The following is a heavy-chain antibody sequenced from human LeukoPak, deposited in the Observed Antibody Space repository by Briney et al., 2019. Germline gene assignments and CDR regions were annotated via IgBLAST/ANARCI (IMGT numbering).Heavy chain of an antibody. J-gene: IGHJ4*02. Sequence: PGGSLRLSCAASGFTFSSYSMNWVRQAPGKGLEWVSSISSSSSYIYYADSVKGRFTISRDNAKNSLYLQMNSLRAEDTAVYYCARDYTLLDQRVLGYWGQGTLVTVSS. V-gene: IGHV3-21*01. D-gene: IGHD1/OR15-1a*01. CDR3: ARDYTLLDQRVLGY. CDR2: ISSSSSYI. CDR1: GFTFSSYS.